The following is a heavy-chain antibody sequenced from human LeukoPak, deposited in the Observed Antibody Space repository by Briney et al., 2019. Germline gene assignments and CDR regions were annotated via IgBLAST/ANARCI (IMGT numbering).Heavy chain of an antibody. D-gene: IGHD1-26*01. CDR2: IYPSGST. Sequence: PSETLSLTCTVSGGSISSYYWSWIRQPAGKGLEWIGRIYPSGSTNYNPSLKSRVTISVDTSKNQFSLKLSSVTAADTAVYYCARLTPYSGSPLGDYWGQGTLVTVSS. J-gene: IGHJ4*02. V-gene: IGHV4-4*07. CDR1: GGSISSYY. CDR3: ARLTPYSGSPLGDY.